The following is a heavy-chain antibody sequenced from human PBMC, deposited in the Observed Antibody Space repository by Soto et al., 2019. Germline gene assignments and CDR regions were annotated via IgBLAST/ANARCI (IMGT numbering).Heavy chain of an antibody. CDR3: VKDESINWYSGHFRH. Sequence: GGSLRLSCAASGFTFDDYAMHWVRQVPGKGLEWVSGINWNSGSIGYGDSVKGRFAISRDNAKNSLHLQMSSLSAEDTAFYYCVKDESINWYSGHFRHWGQGTLVTVSS. CDR2: INWNSGSI. V-gene: IGHV3-9*01. J-gene: IGHJ1*01. CDR1: GFTFDDYA. D-gene: IGHD6-13*01.